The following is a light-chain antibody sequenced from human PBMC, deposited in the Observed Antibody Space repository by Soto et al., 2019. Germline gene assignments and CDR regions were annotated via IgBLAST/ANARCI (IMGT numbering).Light chain of an antibody. Sequence: VMTQSPAILSVSPGERVTLSCRASQSVMNSLAWYQQRPGQAPTLLIHGASTRATGIPARFSGSGSGTEFTPTISSLQSEDFAVYYCQQYHNWPPYTFGKGTKLEI. V-gene: IGKV3-15*01. CDR2: GAS. J-gene: IGKJ2*01. CDR1: QSVMNS. CDR3: QQYHNWPPYT.